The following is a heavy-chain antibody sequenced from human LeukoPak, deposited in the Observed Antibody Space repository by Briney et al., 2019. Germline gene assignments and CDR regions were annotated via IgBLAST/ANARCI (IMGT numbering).Heavy chain of an antibody. CDR2: ISGAGVST. CDR3: VKEGSIAVAGGALDM. V-gene: IGHV3-23*01. D-gene: IGHD6-19*01. CDR1: GFTFSSYA. Sequence: PGGSLRLSCAASGFTFSSYAMSWVRQAPGKGREWVSAISGAGVSTFYGDSVKGRFTSSRDSSKNMLYLQMNSLRAEDTAVYYCVKEGSIAVAGGALDMWGQGTMVTVSS. J-gene: IGHJ3*02.